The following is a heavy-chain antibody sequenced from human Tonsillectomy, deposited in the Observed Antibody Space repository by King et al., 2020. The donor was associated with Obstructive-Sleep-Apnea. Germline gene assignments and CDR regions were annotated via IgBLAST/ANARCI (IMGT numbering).Heavy chain of an antibody. CDR1: GFSLSTIEMC. D-gene: IGHD2-15*01. J-gene: IGHJ6*02. CDR2: IDWDDDK. Sequence: TLKESGPALVKPTQTLTLTCTFSGFSLSTIEMCVSWIRQPPGKALEWLSRIDWDDDKYYSTSLKTRLPISKDTSKNQVVLTMTNVDPVDTATYYCARIVSSILSMDVWGQGTTVTVSS. CDR3: ARIVSSILSMDV. V-gene: IGHV2-70*11.